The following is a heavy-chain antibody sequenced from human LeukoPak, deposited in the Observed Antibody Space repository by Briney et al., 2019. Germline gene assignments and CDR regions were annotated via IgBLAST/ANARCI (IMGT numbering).Heavy chain of an antibody. CDR2: ISYDGSNK. CDR3: ARDIGYYYGEPYYGMDV. J-gene: IGHJ6*02. Sequence: GGSLRLSCAASGFTFSSYAMHWVRQAPGKGLEWVAVISYDGSNKYYADSVKGRFTISRDNSENTLYLQMNSLRAEDTAVYYCARDIGYYYGEPYYGMDVWGQGTTVTVSS. V-gene: IGHV3-30-3*01. CDR1: GFTFSSYA. D-gene: IGHD3-10*01.